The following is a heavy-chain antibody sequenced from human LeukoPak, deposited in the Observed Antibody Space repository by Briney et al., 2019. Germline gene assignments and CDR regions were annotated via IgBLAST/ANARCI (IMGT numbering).Heavy chain of an antibody. J-gene: IGHJ3*02. D-gene: IGHD3-22*01. V-gene: IGHV4-59*01. CDR1: GGSISSYY. Sequence: SETLSLTCTVSGGSISSYYWRWIRQPPGKGLEWIGYIYYSGSTNYNPSLKSRVTISVDTSKNQFSLKLSSVTAADTAVYYCAREVKWFDAFDIWGQGTMVTVSS. CDR3: AREVKWFDAFDI. CDR2: IYYSGST.